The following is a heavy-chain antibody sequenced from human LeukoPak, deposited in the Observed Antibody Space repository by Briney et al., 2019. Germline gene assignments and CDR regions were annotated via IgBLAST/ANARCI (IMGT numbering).Heavy chain of an antibody. V-gene: IGHV3-48*03. J-gene: IGHJ4*02. D-gene: IGHD2-15*01. CDR2: ISSSGSTI. Sequence: GGSLRLSCAASGFTFSSYEMNWVRQAPGKGLEWVSYISSSGSTIYYADSVKGRFTISRDNARNSLYLHMNSLRAEDTAVYYCASALNCSGGSCRLGSVDWGQGTLVTVSS. CDR1: GFTFSSYE. CDR3: ASALNCSGGSCRLGSVD.